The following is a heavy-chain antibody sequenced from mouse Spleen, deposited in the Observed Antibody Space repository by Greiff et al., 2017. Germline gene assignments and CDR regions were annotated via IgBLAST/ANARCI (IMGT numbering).Heavy chain of an antibody. CDR3: AIITTVVAPLDY. CDR1: GFTFSSYA. D-gene: IGHD1-1*01. CDR2: ISSGGSYT. V-gene: IGHV5-9-1*01. Sequence: EVKVVESGGGLVKPGGSLKLSCAASGFTFSSYAMSWVRQTPEKRLEWVATISSGGSYTYYPDSVKGRFTISRDNAKNTLYLQMSSLRSEDTAMYYCAIITTVVAPLDYWGQGTTLTVSS. J-gene: IGHJ2*01.